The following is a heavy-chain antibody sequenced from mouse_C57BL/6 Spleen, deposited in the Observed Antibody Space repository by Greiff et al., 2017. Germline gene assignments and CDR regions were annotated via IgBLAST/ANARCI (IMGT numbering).Heavy chain of an antibody. D-gene: IGHD2-3*01. CDR2: INPSNGGT. Sequence: VQLQQPGTELVKPGASVKLSCKASGYTFTSYWMHWVKQRPGQGLEWIGNINPSNGGTNYNEKFKSKATLTVDKSSSTAYMELSSLTSEDSAVYYCARFDGYYYAMDYWGQGTSVTVSS. CDR1: GYTFTSYW. J-gene: IGHJ4*01. V-gene: IGHV1-53*01. CDR3: ARFDGYYYAMDY.